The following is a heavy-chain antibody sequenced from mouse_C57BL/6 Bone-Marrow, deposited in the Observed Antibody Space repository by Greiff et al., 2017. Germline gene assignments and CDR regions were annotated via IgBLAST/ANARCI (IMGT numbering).Heavy chain of an antibody. J-gene: IGHJ3*01. V-gene: IGHV1-26*01. Sequence: EVPLQQSGPELVKPGASVKISCKASGYTFTDYYMNWVKQSHGKSLEWIGDINPNNGGTSYNQKFKGKATLTVDKSSSTAYMELRSLTSEDSAVYYCARGAYWGQGTLVTVSA. CDR3: ARGAY. CDR1: GYTFTDYY. CDR2: INPNNGGT.